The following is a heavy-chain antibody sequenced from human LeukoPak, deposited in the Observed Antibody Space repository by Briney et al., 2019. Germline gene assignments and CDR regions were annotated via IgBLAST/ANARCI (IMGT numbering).Heavy chain of an antibody. J-gene: IGHJ4*02. CDR3: ATGRYSSSSLIDY. Sequence: GASVKVSCKASGYTFTSYDINWVRQATGKGLEWMGWMNPNSGNTGYAQKFQGRVTMTRNTSISTAYMELSSLRSEDTAVYYCATGRYSSSSLIDYWGQGTRVSVSS. CDR1: GYTFTSYD. V-gene: IGHV1-8*01. D-gene: IGHD6-6*01. CDR2: MNPNSGNT.